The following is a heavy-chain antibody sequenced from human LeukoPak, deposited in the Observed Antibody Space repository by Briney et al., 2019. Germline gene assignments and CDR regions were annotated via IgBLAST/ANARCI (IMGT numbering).Heavy chain of an antibody. V-gene: IGHV3-48*03. CDR1: GFTFSSYE. CDR2: ISSSGSTI. D-gene: IGHD3-22*01. Sequence: GGSLRLSWAASGFTFSSYEMNWVRQAPGKGLEWVSYISSSGSTIYYADSVKGRFTISRVNAKNSLYLQMNSLRAEDTAVYYCARDLGPYYYDSSGYSFTSWGQGTLVTVSS. CDR3: ARDLGPYYYDSSGYSFTS. J-gene: IGHJ5*02.